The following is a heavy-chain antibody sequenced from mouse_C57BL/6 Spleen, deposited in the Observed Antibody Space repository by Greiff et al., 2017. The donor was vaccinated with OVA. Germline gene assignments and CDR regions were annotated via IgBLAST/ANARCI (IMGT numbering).Heavy chain of an antibody. CDR2: INPNNGGT. Sequence: EVQLQESGPELVKPGASVKIPCKASGYTFTDYNMDWVKQSHGKSLEWIGDINPNNGGTIYNQKFKGKATLTVDKSSSTAYMELRSLTSEDTAVYYCARHYYGSRPPYAMDYWGQGTSVTVSS. J-gene: IGHJ4*01. D-gene: IGHD1-1*01. V-gene: IGHV1-18*01. CDR1: GYTFTDYN. CDR3: ARHYYGSRPPYAMDY.